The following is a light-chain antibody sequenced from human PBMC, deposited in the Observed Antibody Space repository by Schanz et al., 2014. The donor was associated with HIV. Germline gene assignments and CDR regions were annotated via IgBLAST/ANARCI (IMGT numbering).Light chain of an antibody. CDR3: QQYGSSPPLT. J-gene: IGKJ4*01. CDR1: QSVSSSS. Sequence: EIVLTQSPGTLSLSPGERATLSCRASQSVSSSSLAWYQQKPGQSPRLLIYSASSRATGIPDRFSGSGSGTDFTLTISRLEPEDFAVYYCQQYGSSPPLTFGGGTKVEIK. V-gene: IGKV3-20*01. CDR2: SAS.